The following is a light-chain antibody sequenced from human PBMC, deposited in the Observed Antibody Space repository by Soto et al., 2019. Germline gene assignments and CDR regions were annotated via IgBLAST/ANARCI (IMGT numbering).Light chain of an antibody. CDR3: QQYGTSPPLT. Sequence: EIVLTQSPGTLSFSPGERVTLSCRASHSVNSSYLAWYQHKPGQAPRLLIYGASTRATGIPDRFSGSGSGTDFTLTIARLEPEDFAVYYCQQYGTSPPLTFGGGTKVDIK. CDR2: GAS. CDR1: HSVNSSY. J-gene: IGKJ4*01. V-gene: IGKV3-20*01.